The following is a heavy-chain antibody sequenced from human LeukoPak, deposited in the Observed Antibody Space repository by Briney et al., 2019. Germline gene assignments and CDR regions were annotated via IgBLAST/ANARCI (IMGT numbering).Heavy chain of an antibody. D-gene: IGHD3-3*01. Sequence: SQTLSLTCTVSGGSISSGDYYWSWIRQPPGKGLEWIGYIYYSGSTYYNPSLKSRVTISVDTSKNQFSLKLSSVTAADTAVYYCAISSPPWKDGFLECRWGQGTLVTVSS. CDR3: AISSPPWKDGFLECR. V-gene: IGHV4-30-4*08. CDR1: GGSISSGDYY. CDR2: IYYSGST. J-gene: IGHJ4*02.